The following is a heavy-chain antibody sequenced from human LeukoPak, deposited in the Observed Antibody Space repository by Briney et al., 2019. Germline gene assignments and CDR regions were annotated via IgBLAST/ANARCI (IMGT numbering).Heavy chain of an antibody. Sequence: PSETLSLTCAVYGGSFSGYYWSWIRQPPGKGLEWIGVINHSGSTNYNPSLKSRVTISVDTSKNQFSLKLSSVTAADTAVYYCARGPLGGKPFDYWGQGTLVTVSS. V-gene: IGHV4-34*01. D-gene: IGHD3-16*01. CDR3: ARGPLGGKPFDY. CDR2: INHSGST. CDR1: GGSFSGYY. J-gene: IGHJ4*02.